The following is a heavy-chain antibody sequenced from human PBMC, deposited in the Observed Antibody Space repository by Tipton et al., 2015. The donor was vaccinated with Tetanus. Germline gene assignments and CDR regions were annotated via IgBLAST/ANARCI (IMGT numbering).Heavy chain of an antibody. Sequence: SLRLSCAASGFTFSNAWMNWVRQAPGKGLEWVGRIKSKTDGGTTDYAAPVKGRFTISRDDSKNTLYLQMNSLKTEDTAVYYCTTYYYDSSGYFQDAFDIWGQGTMVTVSS. V-gene: IGHV3-15*07. J-gene: IGHJ3*02. D-gene: IGHD3-22*01. CDR2: IKSKTDGGTT. CDR1: GFTFSNAW. CDR3: TTYYYDSSGYFQDAFDI.